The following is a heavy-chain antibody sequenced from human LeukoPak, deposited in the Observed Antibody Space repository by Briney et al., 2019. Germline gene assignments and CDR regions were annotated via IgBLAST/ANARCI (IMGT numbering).Heavy chain of an antibody. D-gene: IGHD3-10*01. Sequence: ASVKVSCKASGYTFTSYYMHWVRQAPGQGLEWMGIINPSGGSTSYAQKFQGRVTMTRDTSTSTVYMELSSLRSEDTAVYYSARERAGGAFDIWGQGTMVTVSS. CDR1: GYTFTSYY. CDR2: INPSGGST. CDR3: ARERAGGAFDI. J-gene: IGHJ3*02. V-gene: IGHV1-46*01.